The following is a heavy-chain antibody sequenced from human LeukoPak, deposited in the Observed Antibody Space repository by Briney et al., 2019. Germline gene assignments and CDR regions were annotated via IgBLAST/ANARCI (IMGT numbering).Heavy chain of an antibody. J-gene: IGHJ4*02. Sequence: ASETLSLTCTVSGGSISSYYWSWIRQPPGKGLEWIGYIYYSGSTNYNPSLKSRVTISVDTSKNQFSLKLNSVTAADTAVYYCARVSGYDWESFYDYWGQGTLVTVSS. V-gene: IGHV4-59*12. D-gene: IGHD5-12*01. CDR3: ARVSGYDWESFYDY. CDR2: IYYSGST. CDR1: GGSISSYY.